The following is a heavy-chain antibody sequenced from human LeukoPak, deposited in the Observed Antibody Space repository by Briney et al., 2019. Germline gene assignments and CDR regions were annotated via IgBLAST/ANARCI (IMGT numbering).Heavy chain of an antibody. CDR2: ITTSGST. CDR3: AKAPVWNYYYGLDV. D-gene: IGHD2-21*01. CDR1: GLTASRNVNNA. V-gene: IGHV3-23*01. J-gene: IGHJ6*02. Sequence: GGSLRLSCAASGLTASRNVNNAMSWVRHAPGKGLERVSGITTSGSTYYADSVKGRFTISRENSNNTLYLHMDSLRAEDTAVYYCAKAPVWNYYYGLDVWGQGTTVTVSS.